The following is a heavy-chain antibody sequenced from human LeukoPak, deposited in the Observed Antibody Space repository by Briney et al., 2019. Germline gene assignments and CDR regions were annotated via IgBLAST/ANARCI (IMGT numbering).Heavy chain of an antibody. D-gene: IGHD6-19*01. CDR2: MNPNSGNT. Sequence: ASVKVSCKASGYTFTGYDINWVRQATGQGLEWMGWMNPNSGNTGYAQEFQGRVTMTRNTSISTAYMELSSLRSEDTAVYYCARADSSGWYARTFFDYWGQGTLVTVSS. J-gene: IGHJ4*02. V-gene: IGHV1-8*01. CDR3: ARADSSGWYARTFFDY. CDR1: GYTFTGYD.